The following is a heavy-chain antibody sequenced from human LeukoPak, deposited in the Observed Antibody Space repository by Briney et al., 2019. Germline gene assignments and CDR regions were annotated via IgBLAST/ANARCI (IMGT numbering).Heavy chain of an antibody. D-gene: IGHD2-21*02. V-gene: IGHV3-23*01. J-gene: IGHJ5*01. CDR3: AKDRREEGDYNWFDS. Sequence: GSLRLSCAASGFTFSSYAMSWVRQAPGKGLEWVTAISGGGGSTYYADSVKGRFTISRDNSKNTLYLEMNSLRVEDTAVYYCAKDRREEGDYNWFDSWGQGTQVTVSS. CDR1: GFTFSSYA. CDR2: ISGGGGST.